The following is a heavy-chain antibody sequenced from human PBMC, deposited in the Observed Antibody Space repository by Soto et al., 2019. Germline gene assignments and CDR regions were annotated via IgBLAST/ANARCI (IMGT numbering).Heavy chain of an antibody. CDR1: GGSFSGYY. J-gene: IGHJ4*02. V-gene: IGHV4-34*01. Sequence: QVQLQQWGAELLKPSETLSLTCAVSGGSFSGYYWTWIRQPPGTGLEWIGEINHSGSTKYNPALNRRVTISVNTPKNQFLLKLTSVAAADTAVYYCARDKITGLFDYWGQGTLVTVSS. CDR2: INHSGST. CDR3: ARDKITGLFDY. D-gene: IGHD2-8*02.